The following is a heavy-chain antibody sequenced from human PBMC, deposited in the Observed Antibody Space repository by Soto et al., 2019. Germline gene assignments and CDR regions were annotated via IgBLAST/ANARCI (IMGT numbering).Heavy chain of an antibody. J-gene: IGHJ5*02. V-gene: IGHV1-46*01. CDR2: INPSGGST. CDR3: AREAADCTNGVCYTMYNWFDP. D-gene: IGHD2-8*01. Sequence: GASVKVSCKASGYTFTSYYMHWVRQAPGQGLEWMGIINPSGGSTSYAQKFQGRVTMTRDTSTSTVYMELSSLRSEDTAVYYCAREAADCTNGVCYTMYNWFDPWGQGTLVTVS. CDR1: GYTFTSYY.